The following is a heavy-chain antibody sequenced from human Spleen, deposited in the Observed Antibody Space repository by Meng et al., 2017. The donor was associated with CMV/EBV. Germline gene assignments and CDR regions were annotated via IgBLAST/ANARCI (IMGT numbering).Heavy chain of an antibody. V-gene: IGHV4-4*07. CDR1: GGSISSYY. Sequence: SETLSLTCTVSGGSISSYYWSWIRQPAGKGLEWIGRIYTSGSTNYNPSLKSRVTMSVDTSKNQFSLKLSSVTAADTAVYYCARWGAAAGTDAFDIWGQGTMVTVSS. D-gene: IGHD6-13*01. CDR2: IYTSGST. CDR3: ARWGAAAGTDAFDI. J-gene: IGHJ3*02.